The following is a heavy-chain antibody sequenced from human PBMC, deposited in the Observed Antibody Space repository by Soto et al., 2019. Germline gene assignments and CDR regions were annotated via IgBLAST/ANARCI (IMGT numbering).Heavy chain of an antibody. CDR2: INPNSGGT. CDR3: AREGGSSMVRGVIITYSGGMDV. V-gene: IGHV1-2*04. CDR1: GYTFTGYY. J-gene: IGHJ6*02. D-gene: IGHD3-10*01. Sequence: ASVKVSCKASGYTFTGYYMHWVRQAPGQGLEWMGWINPNSGGTNYAQKFQGWVTMTRDTSISTAYMELSRLRSDDTAVYYCAREGGSSMVRGVIITYSGGMDVWGQGTTVTVSS.